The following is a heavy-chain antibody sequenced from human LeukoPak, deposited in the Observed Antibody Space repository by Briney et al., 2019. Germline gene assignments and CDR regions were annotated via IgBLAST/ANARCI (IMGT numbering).Heavy chain of an antibody. J-gene: IGHJ4*02. Sequence: PGGSLRLSCAASGFTFDDYAMHWVRQVPGKGLEWVSLITWDGGSTYYADSVKGRFTISRDNSKNSLYLQMNSLRAEDAAVYFCAKAPVTSCRGAYCYPFDSWGQGTLVTVSS. CDR3: AKAPVTSCRGAYCYPFDS. V-gene: IGHV3-43D*03. CDR2: ITWDGGST. D-gene: IGHD2-21*01. CDR1: GFTFDDYA.